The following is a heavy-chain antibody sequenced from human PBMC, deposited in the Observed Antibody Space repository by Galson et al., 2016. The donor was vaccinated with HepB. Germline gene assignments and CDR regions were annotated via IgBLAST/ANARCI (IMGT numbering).Heavy chain of an antibody. CDR1: GYNFPTYW. CDR3: ARRGYSTPSGYYALDA. D-gene: IGHD2-2*01. CDR2: VYPEDSDT. Sequence: QSGAEVKEAGESLKISCKASGYNFPTYWIGWVRQMPGKGLEWTGTVYPEDSDTRYSPPFQGQVSIAADKSFTTAYLHWNSLKASDTAIYYCARRGYSTPSGYYALDAWGQGTTVIVSS. J-gene: IGHJ6*02. V-gene: IGHV5-51*01.